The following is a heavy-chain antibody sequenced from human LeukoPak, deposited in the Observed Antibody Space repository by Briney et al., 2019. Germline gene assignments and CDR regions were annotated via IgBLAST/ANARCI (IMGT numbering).Heavy chain of an antibody. CDR3: TRSSTVTADY. CDR2: IYPGDSDT. Sequence: GESLNISCKGSGYSFTSYWIGWVRQIPGKGLEWMGIIYPGDSDTRYSPSFQGQVTISADKSISTAYLQWSSLKASDTAMYYCTRSSTVTADYWGQGTLVTVSS. J-gene: IGHJ4*02. D-gene: IGHD4-17*01. V-gene: IGHV5-51*01. CDR1: GYSFTSYW.